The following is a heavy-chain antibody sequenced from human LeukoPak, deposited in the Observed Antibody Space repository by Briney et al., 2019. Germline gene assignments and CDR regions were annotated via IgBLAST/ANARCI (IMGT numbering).Heavy chain of an antibody. CDR2: VYHSGNT. V-gene: IGHV4-39*07. Sequence: RPSETLSLTCNVSGDSITKDSYYWAWIRQPPGKGLEWIGSVYHSGNTYKNPSLKRRVFMSIDTSKNQFSLNLTSVTAADTAVYYCARDYSWGVAYFDYWGQGALVTVSS. CDR3: ARDYSWGVAYFDY. D-gene: IGHD3-16*01. J-gene: IGHJ4*02. CDR1: GDSITKDSYY.